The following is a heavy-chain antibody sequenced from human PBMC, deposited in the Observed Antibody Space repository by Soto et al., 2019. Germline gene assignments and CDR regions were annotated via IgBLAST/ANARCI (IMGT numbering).Heavy chain of an antibody. D-gene: IGHD5-18*01. Sequence: SETLSLTCTVSGGSISSYYWSWIRQPPGEGLEWIGFISYSGTTSYSPSLKSRVAISLDTFKNQFSLSLSSVTAADTAVYYCARGRGYSYGLDPWGQGTLVTVSS. CDR2: ISYSGTT. CDR3: ARGRGYSYGLDP. J-gene: IGHJ5*02. CDR1: GGSISSYY. V-gene: IGHV4-59*08.